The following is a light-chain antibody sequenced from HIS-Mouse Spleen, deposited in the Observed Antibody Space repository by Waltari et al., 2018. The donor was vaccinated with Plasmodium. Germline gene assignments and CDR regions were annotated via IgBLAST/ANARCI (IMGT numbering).Light chain of an antibody. V-gene: IGLV3-1*01. CDR2: HDS. CDR3: QAWDSSTAWV. J-gene: IGLJ2*01. Sequence: SYELTQPPSVSVSPGQTASITCSGDKLGDKYACWYQQKPGQSPVLVIYHDSKRPSGIPERFSGSNSGSTATLTISGTQAMDEADYYCQAWDSSTAWVFGGGTKLTVL. CDR1: KLGDKY.